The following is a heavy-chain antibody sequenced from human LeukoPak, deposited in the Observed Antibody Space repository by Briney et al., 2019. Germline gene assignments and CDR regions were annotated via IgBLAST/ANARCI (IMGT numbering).Heavy chain of an antibody. D-gene: IGHD6-13*01. V-gene: IGHV3-30*02. Sequence: GGSLRLSCAASGFTFSSYGMHWVRQAPGKGLEWVAFIRYDGSNKYYADSVKGRFTISRDNSKNTLYLQMNSLRAEDTAVYCCAKDRYSSSWETFDYWGQGTLVTVSS. J-gene: IGHJ4*02. CDR1: GFTFSSYG. CDR3: AKDRYSSSWETFDY. CDR2: IRYDGSNK.